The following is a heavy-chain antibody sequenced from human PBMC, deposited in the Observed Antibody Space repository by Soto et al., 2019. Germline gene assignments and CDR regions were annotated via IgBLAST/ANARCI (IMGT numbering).Heavy chain of an antibody. D-gene: IGHD3-3*01. CDR1: GGSFKSGGYS. CDR3: ARDFAYFDS. V-gene: IGHV4-61*08. J-gene: IGHJ4*02. Sequence: SATLSLTCTVSGGSFKSGGYSWSWIRQPPGKGLEWIGYVYHTGRTSYNPSLKSRVSISMDTSKNQFSLNLDSVNAADTAVYFCARDFAYFDSWGQGTLVTVSS. CDR2: VYHTGRT.